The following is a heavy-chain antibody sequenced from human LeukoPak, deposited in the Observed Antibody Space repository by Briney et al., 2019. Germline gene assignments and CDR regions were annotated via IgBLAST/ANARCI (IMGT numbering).Heavy chain of an antibody. D-gene: IGHD3-9*01. CDR1: GFTFDDYA. J-gene: IGHJ4*02. V-gene: IGHV3-9*01. Sequence: GGSLRLSCAASGFTFDDYAMHWVRQAPGKGLEWVSGISWNSGSIGYADSVKGRFTISRDNAKNSLYLQMNSLRAEDTALYYCAKDPSYDILTGFDYWGQGTLVTVSS. CDR3: AKDPSYDILTGFDY. CDR2: ISWNSGSI.